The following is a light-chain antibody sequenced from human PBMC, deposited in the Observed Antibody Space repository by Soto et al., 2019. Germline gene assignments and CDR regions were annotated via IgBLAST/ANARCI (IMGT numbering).Light chain of an antibody. CDR1: SGYSNYR. CDR3: GADHGSGSNFVKV. V-gene: IGLV9-49*03. J-gene: IGLJ2*01. Sequence: QPVLTQPPSASASLGATVTLTCTLSSGYSNYRVDWYQQRPGKGPRLVMRVDAGGIVGSRGDGIPDRFSVMGSGLNRYLTVKNIQEEDESDYHCGADHGSGSNFVKVFGGGTKLTVL. CDR2: VDAGGIVG.